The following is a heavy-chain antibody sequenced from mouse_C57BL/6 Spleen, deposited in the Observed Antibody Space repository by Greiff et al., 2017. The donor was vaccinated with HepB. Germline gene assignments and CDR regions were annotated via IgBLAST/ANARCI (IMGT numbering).Heavy chain of an antibody. V-gene: IGHV1-26*01. CDR2: INPNNGGT. CDR3: ARRGYWGYGSLDY. J-gene: IGHJ2*01. Sequence: EVQLQQSGPELVKPGASVKISCKASGYTFTDYYMNWVKQSHGKSLEWIGDINPNNGGTSYNQKFKGKATLTVDKSSSTAYMELRSLTSEDSAVYYCARRGYWGYGSLDYWGQGTTLTVSS. CDR1: GYTFTDYY. D-gene: IGHD1-1*01.